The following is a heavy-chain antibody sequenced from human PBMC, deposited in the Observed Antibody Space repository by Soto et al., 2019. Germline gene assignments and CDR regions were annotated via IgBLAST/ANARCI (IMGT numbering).Heavy chain of an antibody. CDR1: GFTFSSYS. Sequence: GGSLRLSCAASGFTFSSYSMNWVRQAPGKGLEWVSSISSSSSYIYYADSVKGRFTISRYNAKNSLYLQMNSLRAEDTAVYYCARDRRSSWHAAFDIWGKGTMVTVSS. V-gene: IGHV3-21*01. CDR3: ARDRRSSWHAAFDI. D-gene: IGHD6-13*01. J-gene: IGHJ3*02. CDR2: ISSSSSYI.